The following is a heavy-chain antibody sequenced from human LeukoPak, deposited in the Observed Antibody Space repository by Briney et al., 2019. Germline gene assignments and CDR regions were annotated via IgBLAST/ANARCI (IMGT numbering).Heavy chain of an antibody. Sequence: GGSLRLSCAASGFTFSSYAMRWVRQAPGKGLEWVSAISGSGGSTYYADSVKGRFTISRDNSKNTLYLQMNSLRAEDTAVYYCAKAYSSSWYVRLFDYWGQGTLVTVSS. V-gene: IGHV3-23*01. CDR1: GFTFSSYA. CDR3: AKAYSSSWYVRLFDY. J-gene: IGHJ4*02. CDR2: ISGSGGST. D-gene: IGHD6-13*01.